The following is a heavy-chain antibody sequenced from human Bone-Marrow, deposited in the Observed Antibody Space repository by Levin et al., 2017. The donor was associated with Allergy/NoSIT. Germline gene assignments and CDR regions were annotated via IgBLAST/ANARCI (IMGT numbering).Heavy chain of an antibody. CDR2: IYYSGST. CDR3: ARVVGGYYYDSSGYNFDY. CDR1: GGSISSGGYY. V-gene: IGHV4-31*03. J-gene: IGHJ4*02. Sequence: SETLSLTCTVSGGSISSGGYYWSWIRQHPGKGLEWIGYIYYSGSTYYNPSLKSRVTISVDTSKNQFSLKLSSVTAADTAVYYCARVVGGYYYDSSGYNFDYWGQGTLVTVSS. D-gene: IGHD3-22*01.